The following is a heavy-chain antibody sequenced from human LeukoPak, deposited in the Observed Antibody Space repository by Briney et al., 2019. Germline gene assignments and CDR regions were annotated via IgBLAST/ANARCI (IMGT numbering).Heavy chain of an antibody. Sequence: PSETLSLTCTVSGGSISSYYWSWIRQPAGKGLEWIGRIYTSGSTNYNPSLKSRVTMSVDTSKNQFSLKLSSVTAADTAVYYCARVGVVVAATHYYYYYMDVWGKGTTVTVSS. J-gene: IGHJ6*03. CDR1: GGSISSYY. V-gene: IGHV4-4*07. D-gene: IGHD2-15*01. CDR3: ARVGVVVAATHYYYYYMDV. CDR2: IYTSGST.